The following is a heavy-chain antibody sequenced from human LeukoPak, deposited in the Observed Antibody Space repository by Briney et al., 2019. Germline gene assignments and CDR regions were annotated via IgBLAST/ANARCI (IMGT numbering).Heavy chain of an antibody. J-gene: IGHJ4*02. CDR3: ARGITMVRGVISHFDY. D-gene: IGHD3-10*01. V-gene: IGHV3-13*01. Sequence: GGSLRLSCAASGFTFSSSDMHWVRQATGNGLEWVSAIGTAGDTYYPGSVKGRFTISRENAKNSLYLQMNSLRAGDTAVYYCARGITMVRGVISHFDYWGQGTLVTVSS. CDR2: IGTAGDT. CDR1: GFTFSSSD.